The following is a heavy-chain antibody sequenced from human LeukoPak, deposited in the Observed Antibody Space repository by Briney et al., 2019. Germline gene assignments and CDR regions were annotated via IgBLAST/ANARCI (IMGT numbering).Heavy chain of an antibody. Sequence: SETLSPPRTVSGCPISSYYWSWVPEPPGEGLGGSGYIYYSGSTNYNPTLKSRVTISVDTSKNQFSLKLSSVTAADTAVYYCARDLSGYDLNQRAFDYWGQGTLVTVSS. CDR1: GCPISSYY. V-gene: IGHV4-59*01. CDR2: IYYSGST. CDR3: ARDLSGYDLNQRAFDY. J-gene: IGHJ4*02. D-gene: IGHD5-12*01.